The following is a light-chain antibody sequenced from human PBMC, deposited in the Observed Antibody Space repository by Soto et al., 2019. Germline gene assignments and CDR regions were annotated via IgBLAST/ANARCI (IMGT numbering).Light chain of an antibody. CDR2: EVT. Sequence: QSALTQPPSASGSPGQSVTISCTGTSNDVGGYNYVSWYQQHPGKAPKLIIYEVTKRPSGVPDRFSGSRSGNTASLTVSGLQAEDEADYYCSSYAVSNNLGVFGGGTKLTVL. CDR1: SNDVGGYNY. J-gene: IGLJ2*01. V-gene: IGLV2-8*01. CDR3: SSYAVSNNLGV.